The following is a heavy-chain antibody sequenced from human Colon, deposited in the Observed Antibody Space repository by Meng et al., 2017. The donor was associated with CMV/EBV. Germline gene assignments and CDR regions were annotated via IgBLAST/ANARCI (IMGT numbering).Heavy chain of an antibody. Sequence: SETLSLTCTVSGGSISSYYWSWVRQPPGKGLEWIGYIYYSGGTNYNPSLKSRVTISVDTSKNQFSLKLSSVTAADTAVYYCARSGGSYSPFDYWGQGTLVTVSS. V-gene: IGHV4-59*01. CDR3: ARSGGSYSPFDY. D-gene: IGHD1-26*01. J-gene: IGHJ4*02. CDR2: IYYSGGT. CDR1: GGSISSYY.